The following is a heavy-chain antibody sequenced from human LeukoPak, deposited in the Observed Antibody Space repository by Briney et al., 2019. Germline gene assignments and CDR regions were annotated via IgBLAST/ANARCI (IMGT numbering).Heavy chain of an antibody. Sequence: GGSLRLSCAASGFMFSSYGMIWVRQAPEKGLEWVAGISGGADNTYHADSVKGRFSISRDNSKDTLYLQMNSLRAEDTAVYYCAKDLWGASYVGGDAFDIWGQGTMVTVSS. J-gene: IGHJ3*02. V-gene: IGHV3-23*01. CDR2: ISGGADNT. CDR3: AKDLWGASYVGGDAFDI. D-gene: IGHD1-26*01. CDR1: GFMFSSYG.